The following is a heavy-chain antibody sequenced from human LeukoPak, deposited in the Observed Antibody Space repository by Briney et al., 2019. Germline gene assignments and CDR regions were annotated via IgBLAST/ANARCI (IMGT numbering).Heavy chain of an antibody. V-gene: IGHV1-18*01. Sequence: ASVKVSCKASGYSFTNYGISWVRQAPGQGLEWMGWISTYNGNTNYPENLQGRVTLTTDTSTSTVYMELRSLRSDDTAVYYCARDHLIYFYGSGSFADYWGQGNLVTVSS. CDR3: ARDHLIYFYGSGSFADY. CDR1: GYSFTNYG. D-gene: IGHD3-10*01. J-gene: IGHJ4*02. CDR2: ISTYNGNT.